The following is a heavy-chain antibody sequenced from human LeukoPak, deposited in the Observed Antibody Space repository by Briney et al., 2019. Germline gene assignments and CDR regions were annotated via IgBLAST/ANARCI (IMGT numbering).Heavy chain of an antibody. CDR1: GYTFTSYD. CDR2: MNPNSGNT. CDR3: ARELSSWDFDY. Sequence: ASVKVSCKASGYTFTSYDINWVRQATGQGLEWMGWMNPNSGNTGYAQKFQGRVTMTRNTSISTAYMELRSLRSDDTAVYYCARELSSWDFDYWGQGTLVTVSS. V-gene: IGHV1-8*01. J-gene: IGHJ4*02. D-gene: IGHD6-13*01.